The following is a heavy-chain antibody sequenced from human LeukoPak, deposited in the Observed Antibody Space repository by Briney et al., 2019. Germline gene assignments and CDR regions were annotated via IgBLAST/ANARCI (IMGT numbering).Heavy chain of an antibody. J-gene: IGHJ4*02. Sequence: SETLSLTCAVSGGSFNSYHWSWIRQPPGKGLEWIGYIYYTGGTNYNPSLKGRLTISLDTSKNQFSLRLTSVTAADTAVYYCARVGRYCGSDCYLDYWGQGTQVTVSS. CDR1: GGSFNSYH. V-gene: IGHV4-59*01. CDR3: ARVGRYCGSDCYLDY. CDR2: IYYTGGT. D-gene: IGHD2-21*02.